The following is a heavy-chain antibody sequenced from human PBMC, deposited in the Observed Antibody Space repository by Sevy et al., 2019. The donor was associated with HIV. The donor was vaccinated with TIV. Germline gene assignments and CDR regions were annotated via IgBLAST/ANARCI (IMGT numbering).Heavy chain of an antibody. J-gene: IGHJ4*02. CDR1: GFTFSNYG. CDR3: ARGGDFNDRSAKRDFDY. Sequence: GSLRLSCAASGFTFSNYGMHWVRQAPGKGLEWVAVIWNDGSNKYYADSVKGRFTISRDNSKNTRYLQMNSLRVEDTAVYFCARGGDFNDRSAKRDFDYWGQGTLVTVSS. V-gene: IGHV3-33*01. CDR2: IWNDGSNK. D-gene: IGHD3-22*01.